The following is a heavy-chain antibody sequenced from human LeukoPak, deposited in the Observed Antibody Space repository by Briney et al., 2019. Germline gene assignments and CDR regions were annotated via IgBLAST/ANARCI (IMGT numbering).Heavy chain of an antibody. CDR3: AREYLVGYSSSWHSGWFDP. D-gene: IGHD6-13*01. J-gene: IGHJ5*02. CDR2: IKPSGGRT. Sequence: ASVKVSCEASGYTFTTYYMHWVRQAPGQGLEWMGAIKPSGGRTSYAQKFQDRVTMTWDMSTSTVYMDLSSLRSEDTAVYYCAREYLVGYSSSWHSGWFDPWGQGTLVTVSS. V-gene: IGHV1-46*01. CDR1: GYTFTTYY.